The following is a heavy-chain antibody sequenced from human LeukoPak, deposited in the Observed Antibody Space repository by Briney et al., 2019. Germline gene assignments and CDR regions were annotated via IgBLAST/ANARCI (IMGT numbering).Heavy chain of an antibody. J-gene: IGHJ4*02. D-gene: IGHD6-6*01. V-gene: IGHV3-23*01. CDR3: AKWSRSNGYYIDY. Sequence: QSGGSLRLSCAASGFTFSSYAMSWVRQAPGKGLEWVSVISGSGGSTYYADSVKGRFTISRDNSKNTLYLQMNSLRAEDTAVYYCAKWSRSNGYYIDYWGQGTLVTVSS. CDR2: ISGSGGST. CDR1: GFTFSSYA.